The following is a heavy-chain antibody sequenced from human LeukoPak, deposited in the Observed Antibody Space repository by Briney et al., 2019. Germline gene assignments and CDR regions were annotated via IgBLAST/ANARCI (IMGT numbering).Heavy chain of an antibody. CDR1: GFTFSNAW. J-gene: IGHJ4*02. V-gene: IGHV3-7*03. CDR2: INKDGGEK. CDR3: ARDLYYYDSSGYHDY. Sequence: GGSLRLSCAASGFTFSNAWMNWVRQAPGKGLEWVANINKDGGEKYYVDSVKGRFTISRDNAKNSLYLQMNSLRAEDTAVYYCARDLYYYDSSGYHDYWGQGTLVTVSS. D-gene: IGHD3-22*01.